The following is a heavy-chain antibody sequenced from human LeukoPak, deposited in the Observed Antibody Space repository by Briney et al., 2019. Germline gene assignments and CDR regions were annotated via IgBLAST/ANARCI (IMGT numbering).Heavy chain of an antibody. CDR3: ASALLWFGELWN. Sequence: SVKVSCKASGYTFTSYDINWVRQATGQGLEWMGGIIPIFGTANYAQKFQGRVTITTDESTSTAYMELSSLRSEDTAVYYCASALLWFGELWNWGQGTLVTVSS. D-gene: IGHD3-10*01. CDR2: IIPIFGTA. CDR1: GYTFTSYD. J-gene: IGHJ4*02. V-gene: IGHV1-69*05.